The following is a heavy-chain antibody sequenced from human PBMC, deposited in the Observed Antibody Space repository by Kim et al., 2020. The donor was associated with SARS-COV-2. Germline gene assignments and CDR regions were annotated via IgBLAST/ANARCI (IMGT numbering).Heavy chain of an antibody. D-gene: IGHD6-13*01. CDR2: IWYDGSNK. Sequence: GGSLRLSCAASGFTFSSYGMHWVRQAPGKGLEWVAVIWYDGSNKYYADSVKGRFTISRDNSKNTLYLQMNSLRAEDTAVYYCARDTHKKCYSSSWYLGWGQGTLVTVSS. CDR1: GFTFSSYG. CDR3: ARDTHKKCYSSSWYLG. V-gene: IGHV3-33*01. J-gene: IGHJ4*02.